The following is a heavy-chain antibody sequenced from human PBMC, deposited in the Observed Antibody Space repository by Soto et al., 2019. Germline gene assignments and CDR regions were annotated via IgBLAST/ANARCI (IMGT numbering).Heavy chain of an antibody. CDR3: AKGRGISSWYYFDY. D-gene: IGHD6-13*01. Sequence: EVQLLESGGDLVQPGGSLRLSCAASGFTFSNYAMSWVRQAPGKGLEWVSSISDSGGSIYYADSVKGRFTISRDTSKNTLYLQMNSLRVEDTAVYYCAKGRGISSWYYFDYWSQGTLVTVSS. V-gene: IGHV3-23*01. J-gene: IGHJ4*02. CDR1: GFTFSNYA. CDR2: ISDSGGSI.